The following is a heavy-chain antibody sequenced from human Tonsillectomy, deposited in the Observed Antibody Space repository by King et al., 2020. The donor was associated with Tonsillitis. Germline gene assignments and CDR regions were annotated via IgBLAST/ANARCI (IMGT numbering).Heavy chain of an antibody. Sequence: VQLVESGGGVVQPGGSLTLSCAASGFTFSSYGMHWVRQAPGKGLEWVAFIRYDGSNKYYADSVKGRFTISRDNSKNTMYLQMNSMRAEDTAVYYCAKGTALFACPPEYFQHWGQGTLVIVSS. D-gene: IGHD3-3*01. CDR1: GFTFSSYG. V-gene: IGHV3-30*02. CDR3: AKGTALFACPPEYFQH. CDR2: IRYDGSNK. J-gene: IGHJ1*01.